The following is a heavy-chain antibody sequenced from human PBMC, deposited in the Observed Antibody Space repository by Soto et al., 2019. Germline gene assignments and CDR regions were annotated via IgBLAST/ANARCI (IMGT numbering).Heavy chain of an antibody. J-gene: IGHJ4*02. CDR1: GGSISSSSYY. CDR2: IYYSGST. Sequence: PSETLSLTCTVSGGSISSSSYYWGWIRQPPGKGLEWIGSIYYSGSTYYNPSLKSRVTISVDTSKNQFSLKLSSVTAADTAVYYCARHLGSSFNYFDYWGQGTLVTVSS. D-gene: IGHD6-13*01. V-gene: IGHV4-39*01. CDR3: ARHLGSSFNYFDY.